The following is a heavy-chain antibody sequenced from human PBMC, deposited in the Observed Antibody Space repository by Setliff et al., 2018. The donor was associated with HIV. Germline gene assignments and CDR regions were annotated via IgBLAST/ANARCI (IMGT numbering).Heavy chain of an antibody. V-gene: IGHV3-21*04. J-gene: IGHJ6*03. D-gene: IGHD5-12*01. Sequence: GGSLRLSCAASGFTFSSYGIHWVRQAPGKGLEWLSSISSSSSCIYYADSVKGRFTVSRDNAKNSLYLQMNSLRAEDTALYYCVREDIVTTGGRLDYYMDVWGKGTTVTVS. CDR1: GFTFSSYG. CDR3: VREDIVTTGGRLDYYMDV. CDR2: ISSSSSCI.